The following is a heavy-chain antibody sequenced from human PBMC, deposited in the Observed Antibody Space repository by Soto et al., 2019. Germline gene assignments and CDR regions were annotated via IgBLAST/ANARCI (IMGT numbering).Heavy chain of an antibody. CDR1: GFTLSDYY. Sequence: QVQLVESGGGLVKPGGSLRLSCAASGFTLSDYYMSWIRQAPGKGLEWISLISSSGRIIYYADSVKGRFTISRDNAKNSLYLQMNSQRAEDTDVYYCARGVGADYGYYFDFWGQGTLVTVSS. CDR2: ISSSGRII. D-gene: IGHD4-17*01. CDR3: ARGVGADYGYYFDF. V-gene: IGHV3-11*01. J-gene: IGHJ4*02.